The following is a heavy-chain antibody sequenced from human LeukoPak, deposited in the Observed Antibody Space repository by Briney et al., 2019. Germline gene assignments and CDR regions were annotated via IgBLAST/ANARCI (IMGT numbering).Heavy chain of an antibody. CDR3: ARDGGGNRGYALET. CDR1: GDSITSTGYY. CDR2: ISYGGTT. V-gene: IGHV4-31*03. J-gene: IGHJ3*01. Sequence: SETLSLTCSVSGDSITSTGYYWSWIRQPPGTGLEWIGYISYGGTTSYQPSLRSRITILVDTSKNEFSLKLSSVTAADTAVYYCARDGGGNRGYALETWGQGTMVIAS. D-gene: IGHD3-22*01.